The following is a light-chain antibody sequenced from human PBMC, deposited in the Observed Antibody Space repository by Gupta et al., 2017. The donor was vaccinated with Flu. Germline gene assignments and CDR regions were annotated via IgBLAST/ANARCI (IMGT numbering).Light chain of an antibody. J-gene: IGLJ2*01. CDR2: KVT. CDR1: SSSLGAYNH. V-gene: IGLV2-14*01. CDR3: SSYTDTNTRVV. Sequence: QSALTQPASVSGSPLQSIPISCTGTSSSLGAYNHVSWYQQHPGKAPKLMIFKVTNRPSGVSNRFSGSKSGNSASLTISGLQAEDEADYYCSSYTDTNTRVVFGGGTKLTVL.